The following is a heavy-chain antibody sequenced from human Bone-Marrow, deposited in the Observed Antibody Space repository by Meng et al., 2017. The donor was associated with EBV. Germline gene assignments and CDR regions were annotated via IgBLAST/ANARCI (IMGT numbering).Heavy chain of an antibody. D-gene: IGHD6-25*01. CDR2: INHSGST. Sequence: VPLQQRGAGPLKPSETLSLTCAVYGGSFSGYYWTWIRQPPGKGLEWIGEINHSGSTNYNPSLKSRVTISVDTSKNQFSLKLSSVTAADTAVYYCATQRRDTDWFDPWGQGTLVTVSS. CDR3: ATQRRDTDWFDP. V-gene: IGHV4-34*01. J-gene: IGHJ5*02. CDR1: GGSFSGYY.